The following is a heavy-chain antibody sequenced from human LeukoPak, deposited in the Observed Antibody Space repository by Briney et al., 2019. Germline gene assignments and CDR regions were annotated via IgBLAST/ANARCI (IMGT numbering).Heavy chain of an antibody. CDR1: GVTFSSYW. CDR2: IKQDGSEK. CDR3: AREGQTGYVDY. J-gene: IGHJ4*02. V-gene: IGHV3-7*01. Sequence: GGSLRLSCAASGVTFSSYWMSWVRQAPGKGLEWVANIKQDGSEKYYVDSVKGRFTISRDNAKNSLYLQMNSLRAEDTAVYYCAREGQTGYVDYWGQGTLVTVSS. D-gene: IGHD1-14*01.